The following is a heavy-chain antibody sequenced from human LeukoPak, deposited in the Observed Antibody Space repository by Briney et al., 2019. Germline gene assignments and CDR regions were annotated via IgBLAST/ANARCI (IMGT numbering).Heavy chain of an antibody. CDR2: IWFDGSNK. J-gene: IGHJ4*02. Sequence: GGSLRLSCAASGFTVSSNYMSWVRQAPGKGLEWVAVIWFDGSNKYYADSVKGRFTISRDNPKNTLYLQTNSLRAEDTAVYYCVSERKGYYYGSGSYYDFDNWGQGTLVTVSS. D-gene: IGHD3-10*01. CDR3: VSERKGYYYGSGSYYDFDN. V-gene: IGHV3-33*08. CDR1: GFTVSSNY.